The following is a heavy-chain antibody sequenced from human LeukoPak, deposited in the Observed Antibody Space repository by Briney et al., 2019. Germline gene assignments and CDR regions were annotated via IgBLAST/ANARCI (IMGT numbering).Heavy chain of an antibody. CDR1: GYTFTSYG. D-gene: IGHD6-13*01. V-gene: IGHV1-18*01. CDR2: ISTYKGNT. CDR3: ARDPDYISAAGTVLDY. Sequence: GASVKVSCKASGYTFTSYGISWVRQAPGQGLEWMGWISTYKGNTNYAQKPQGRVTMTTDTSTSTVYMELRSLRSDDTAVYYCARDPDYISAAGTVLDYWGQGTLVTVSS. J-gene: IGHJ4*02.